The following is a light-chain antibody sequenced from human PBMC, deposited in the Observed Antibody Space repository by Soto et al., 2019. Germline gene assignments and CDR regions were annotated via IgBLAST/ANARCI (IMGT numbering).Light chain of an antibody. CDR1: QSISSW. V-gene: IGKV1-5*01. CDR3: QQYKSYWT. Sequence: DTQITHSPSTLSASLRERVSITCRASQSISSWLAWYQQKPGKAPKLLIYDASSLESGVPSTFSGSGYGTEFTLTITRLQPDDSATYYCQQYKSYWTFGQGTKVDIK. J-gene: IGKJ1*01. CDR2: DAS.